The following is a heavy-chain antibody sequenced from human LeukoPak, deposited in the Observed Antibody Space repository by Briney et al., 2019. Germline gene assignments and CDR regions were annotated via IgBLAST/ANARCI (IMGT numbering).Heavy chain of an antibody. D-gene: IGHD6-6*01. CDR2: INAYNGNT. V-gene: IGHV1-18*04. Sequence: ASVKVSCKASGYTFTSYYMHWVRQAPGQGLEWMGWINAYNGNTNYAQKLQGRVTMTTDTSTSTAYMELRSLRSDDTAVYYCARDLGGAATRPDFDYWGQGTLVTVSS. CDR1: GYTFTSYY. J-gene: IGHJ4*02. CDR3: ARDLGGAATRPDFDY.